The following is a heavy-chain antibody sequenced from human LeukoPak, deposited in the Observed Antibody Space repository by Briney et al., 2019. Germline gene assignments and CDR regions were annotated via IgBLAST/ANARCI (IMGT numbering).Heavy chain of an antibody. D-gene: IGHD3-3*01. CDR2: ISGDGDST. Sequence: GGSLRLSCATSGFTFSRSAMSWVRQAPGKGLEWLAAISGDGDSTYYADSVKGRFTISRDNSDNTVYLQMNSLRADETAVYYCARDFWDDFEYFDLWGRGTLVTVSS. CDR1: GFTFSRSA. CDR3: ARDFWDDFEYFDL. J-gene: IGHJ2*01. V-gene: IGHV3-23*01.